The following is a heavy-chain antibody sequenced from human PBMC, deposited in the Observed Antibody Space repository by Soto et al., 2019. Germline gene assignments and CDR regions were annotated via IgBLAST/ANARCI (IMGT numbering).Heavy chain of an antibody. D-gene: IGHD2-15*01. CDR1: GFTFSSYT. Sequence: GGSLRLSCAAPGFTFSSYTMHWVRQAPGKGLEWVALIWSDGSYKDYLESVKGRFTISRDNSKNTLYLEMNSLRAEDTALYYCARGGDIVTTTRYFDYWGQGNLVTVSS. CDR3: ARGGDIVTTTRYFDY. CDR2: IWSDGSYK. V-gene: IGHV3-33*01. J-gene: IGHJ4*02.